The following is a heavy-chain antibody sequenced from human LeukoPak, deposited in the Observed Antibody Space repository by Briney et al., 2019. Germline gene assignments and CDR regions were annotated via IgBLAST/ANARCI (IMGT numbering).Heavy chain of an antibody. Sequence: GASVKVSCKASEYTFTNYYIHWVRQAPGQRLEWMGVINRGGGATSFAPKFQDRVAVTGDTSTSTVYMELSNLRSEDTAVYYCAREGGGLGYFASGGQGSLVIVSS. J-gene: IGHJ4*02. CDR3: AREGGGLGYFAS. V-gene: IGHV1-46*01. D-gene: IGHD3-16*01. CDR2: INRGGGAT. CDR1: EYTFTNYY.